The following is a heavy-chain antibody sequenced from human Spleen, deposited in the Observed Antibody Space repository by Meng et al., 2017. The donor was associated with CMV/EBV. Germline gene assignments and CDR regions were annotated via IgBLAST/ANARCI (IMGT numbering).Heavy chain of an antibody. D-gene: IGHD3-16*01. CDR3: ARVRPGGGIDY. Sequence: ASVKVSCKASGYTFTAYAIIWVRQAPGQGLELMGWINTYSGHTSYEQKVQGRVTMTTDTSTSTAYMELRSLTSDDTAVYYCARVRPGGGIDYWGQGTLVTVSS. J-gene: IGHJ4*02. CDR2: INTYSGHT. V-gene: IGHV1-18*01. CDR1: GYTFTAYA.